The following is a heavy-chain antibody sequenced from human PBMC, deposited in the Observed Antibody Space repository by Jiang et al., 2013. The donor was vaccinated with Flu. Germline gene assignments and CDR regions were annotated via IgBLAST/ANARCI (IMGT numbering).Heavy chain of an antibody. Sequence: KPSETLSLTCSVSDDSISSYYWSWLRQPPGKGLEWIGYIYYSGSTNYNPSLKSRVTISLDTSKNQFSLKLRSVTAADTAMYFCARARAPEVAAYYFDSWGQGMLVIVSS. V-gene: IGHV4-59*01. CDR2: IYYSGST. CDR1: DDSISSYY. J-gene: IGHJ4*02. D-gene: IGHD6-13*01. CDR3: ARARAPEVAAYYFDS.